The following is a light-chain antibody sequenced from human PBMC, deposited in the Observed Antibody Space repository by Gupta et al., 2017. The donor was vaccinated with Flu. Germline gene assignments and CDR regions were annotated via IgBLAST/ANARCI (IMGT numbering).Light chain of an antibody. V-gene: IGLV1-44*01. Sequence: SVLTQPPSASGTPGQRVTISCFGSSSNIGSNTVNWYQQLPGTAPKLLIFSNDQRPSGVPDRFSGSKSGTSASLAISGLQAEDEADYYCAAWDASLNVYVFGSGTKVTVL. J-gene: IGLJ1*01. CDR3: AAWDASLNVYV. CDR2: SND. CDR1: SSNIGSNT.